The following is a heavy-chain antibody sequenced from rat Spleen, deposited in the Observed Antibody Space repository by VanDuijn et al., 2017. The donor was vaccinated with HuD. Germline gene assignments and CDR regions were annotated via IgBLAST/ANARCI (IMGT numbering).Heavy chain of an antibody. V-gene: IGHV5-22*01. CDR1: GFTFSNYG. D-gene: IGHD1-6*01. J-gene: IGHJ2*01. CDR3: ARGGFFRH. CDR2: ISYDGTAT. Sequence: EVKLVESGGGLLQPGRSMKLSCAASGFTFSNYGMAWVRQAPKKGLEWVAYISYDGTATYYRDSVKGRFTLSRDNAKSTLYLQMNSPRSEDTATYYCARGGFFRHWGQGVMVTVSS.